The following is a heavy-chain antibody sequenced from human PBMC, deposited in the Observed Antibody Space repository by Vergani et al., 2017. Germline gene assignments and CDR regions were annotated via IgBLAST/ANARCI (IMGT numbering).Heavy chain of an antibody. CDR1: GASINNDFYY. CDR3: AGDNKQHRPREFDL. J-gene: IGHJ3*01. V-gene: IGHV4-61*02. D-gene: IGHD2/OR15-2a*01. Sequence: QVQLQESGPGLVKPSQTLSLTCTVSGASINNDFYYWHWIRQPAGKGLEWIGRIYVSGITDYNSSLQSRVSMSVDTSKNQFSLTLASVTAADTAVYYCAGDNKQHRPREFDLWGQGTMVTVSS. CDR2: IYVSGIT.